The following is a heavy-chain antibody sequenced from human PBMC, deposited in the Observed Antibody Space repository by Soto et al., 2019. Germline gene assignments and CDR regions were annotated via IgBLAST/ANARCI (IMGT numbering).Heavy chain of an antibody. CDR2: FSGGSGTT. D-gene: IGHD1-1*01. CDR1: GFSLSTYG. CDR3: AKWNGYGDY. J-gene: IGHJ4*02. Sequence: EVQLLESGGGLVQPGGSLRLSCAASGFSLSTYGVTWVRQAPGKGLEWVSGFSGGSGTTHYADSVKGRFSITRDNSKNTAHLEMNRLRVEDTAIYYCAKWNGYGDYWGQGTLVTVSS. V-gene: IGHV3-23*01.